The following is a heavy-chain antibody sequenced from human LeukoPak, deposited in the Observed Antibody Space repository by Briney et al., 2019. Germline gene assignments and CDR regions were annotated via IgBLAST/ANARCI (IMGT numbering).Heavy chain of an antibody. V-gene: IGHV3-23*01. Sequence: GGSLRLSCAASGLIFRNYAMSWVRQAPGKGLEWVSTMSGSGSSTYYADSVKGRFTISRDNSKNTLYLQMNTLRAEDTALYYCAKVGPRDGSREYYFDCWGQGTLVTVSS. J-gene: IGHJ4*02. CDR3: AKVGPRDGSREYYFDC. D-gene: IGHD5-24*01. CDR2: MSGSGSST. CDR1: GLIFRNYA.